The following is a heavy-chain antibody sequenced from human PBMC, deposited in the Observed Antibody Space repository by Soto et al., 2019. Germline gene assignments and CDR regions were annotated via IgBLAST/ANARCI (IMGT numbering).Heavy chain of an antibody. V-gene: IGHV3-74*01. D-gene: IGHD1-20*01. CDR2: INSDGSST. CDR1: GFTLSSYC. J-gene: IGHJ5*02. Sequence: PGGSMRLSCSASGFTLSSYCVHWVRQAPGKGLVWVSRINSDGSSTSYADSVKGRFTISRDNAKNTLYLQMNSLRAEDTAVYYCARRAGITGTGWFDPWGQGTLVTVSS. CDR3: ARRAGITGTGWFDP.